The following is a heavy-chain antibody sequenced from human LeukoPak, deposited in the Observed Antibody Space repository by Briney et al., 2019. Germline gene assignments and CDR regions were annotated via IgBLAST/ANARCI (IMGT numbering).Heavy chain of an antibody. J-gene: IGHJ6*02. CDR2: MSDSGSTI. CDR3: ARLHRGMDV. V-gene: IGHV3-48*02. Sequence: GGSLRLSCAASGFTFSSYWMSWVRQAPGKGLEWVSYMSDSGSTIYYADSVKGRFTISRDNAKNSLSLQMNSLSHEDTAVYFCARLHRGMDVWGQGTTVTVSS. CDR1: GFTFSSYW.